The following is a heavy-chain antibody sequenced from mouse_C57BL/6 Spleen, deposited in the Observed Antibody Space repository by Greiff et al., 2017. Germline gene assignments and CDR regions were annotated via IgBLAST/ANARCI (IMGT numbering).Heavy chain of an antibody. CDR2: IYPGSGST. Sequence: QVQLQQPGAELVKPGASVKKSCKASGYTFTSYWITWVKQRPGQGLEWIGDIYPGSGSTNYNEKFKSKATLTVDTSSSTAYMQLSSLTSEDSAVYYCARDTVVAKGYFDVWGTGTTVTVSS. J-gene: IGHJ1*03. CDR1: GYTFTSYW. D-gene: IGHD1-1*01. CDR3: ARDTVVAKGYFDV. V-gene: IGHV1-55*01.